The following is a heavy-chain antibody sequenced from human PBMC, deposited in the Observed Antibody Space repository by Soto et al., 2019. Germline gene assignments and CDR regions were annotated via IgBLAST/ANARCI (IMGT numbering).Heavy chain of an antibody. CDR1: GGSISSYY. Sequence: SETLCLTCTVSGGSISSYYWSWIRQPPGKGLEWIGYIYYSGSTNYNPSLKSRVTISVDTSKNQFSLKLSSVTAADTAVYYCARRVGATMRGYYYGMDVWGQGTTVTVSS. V-gene: IGHV4-59*01. CDR2: IYYSGST. D-gene: IGHD1-26*01. J-gene: IGHJ6*02. CDR3: ARRVGATMRGYYYGMDV.